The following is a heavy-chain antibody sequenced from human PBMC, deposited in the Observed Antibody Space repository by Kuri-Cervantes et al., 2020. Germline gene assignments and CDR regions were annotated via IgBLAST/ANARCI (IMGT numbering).Heavy chain of an antibody. J-gene: IGHJ4*02. CDR2: IIPIFGTA. V-gene: IGHV1-69*05. CDR3: ARAYSGYYGWYFDY. Sequence: SAVKVSCKASGDTFSSYAISWVRQAPGQGPEWMGGIIPIFGTANYAQKFQGRVTITTDESTSTAYMELSSLRSEDTAVYYCARAYSGYYGWYFDYWGQGTLVTVSS. CDR1: GDTFSSYA. D-gene: IGHD3-22*01.